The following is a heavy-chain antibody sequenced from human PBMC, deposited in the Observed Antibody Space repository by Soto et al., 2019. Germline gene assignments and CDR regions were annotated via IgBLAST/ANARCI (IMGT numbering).Heavy chain of an antibody. Sequence: EGSLRLSCAASGFTFSSYAMSWVRQAPGKGLEWVSAISGSGGSTYYADSVKGRFTISRDNSKNTLYLQMNSLRAEDTAVYYCANYDYGDYDFGMDVWGQGTTVTVSS. V-gene: IGHV3-23*01. CDR1: GFTFSSYA. J-gene: IGHJ6*02. D-gene: IGHD4-17*01. CDR2: ISGSGGST. CDR3: ANYDYGDYDFGMDV.